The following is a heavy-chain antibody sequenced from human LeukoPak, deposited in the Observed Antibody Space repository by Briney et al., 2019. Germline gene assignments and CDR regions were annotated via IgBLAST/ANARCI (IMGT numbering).Heavy chain of an antibody. V-gene: IGHV3-48*01. J-gene: IGHJ6*02. D-gene: IGHD3-3*01. CDR3: AKDQISFGAYYDFWSGYYYYYGMDV. Sequence: PGGSLRLSCAASGFTFSSHSMNWVRQAPGKGLEWVSYISSSSSTIYYADSVKGRFTISRDNAKNSLYLQMNSLRAEDTAVYYCAKDQISFGAYYDFWSGYYYYYGMDVWGQGTTVTVSS. CDR1: GFTFSSHS. CDR2: ISSSSSTI.